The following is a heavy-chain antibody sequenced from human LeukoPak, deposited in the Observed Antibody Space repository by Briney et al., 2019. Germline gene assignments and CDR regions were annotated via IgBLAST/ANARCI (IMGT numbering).Heavy chain of an antibody. CDR2: ISPSSSYI. CDR1: GFTLSSFK. Sequence: PGGSLRLSCATSGFTLSSFKMTWVRQAPGKGLEWVASISPSSSYISYADSLKGRVTVSRDNAKHSVFLQMSSLRAEDTAAYYCARDLTGGEYFDSWGQGTLVSVSS. V-gene: IGHV3-21*01. J-gene: IGHJ4*02. CDR3: ARDLTGGEYFDS. D-gene: IGHD3-16*01.